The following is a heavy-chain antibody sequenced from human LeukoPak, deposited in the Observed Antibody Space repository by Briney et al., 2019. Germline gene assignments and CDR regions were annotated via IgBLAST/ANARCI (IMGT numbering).Heavy chain of an antibody. Sequence: GGSLRLSCAASGFTFSSYSMNWVRQAPGKGLEWVSSISSSSSYIYYADSVKGRFTISRDNAKNSLYLQMNSLRAEDTAVYYCARVEAAGTGVFDYWGQGTLVTVSS. J-gene: IGHJ4*02. CDR2: ISSSSSYI. V-gene: IGHV3-21*01. D-gene: IGHD6-13*01. CDR3: ARVEAAGTGVFDY. CDR1: GFTFSSYS.